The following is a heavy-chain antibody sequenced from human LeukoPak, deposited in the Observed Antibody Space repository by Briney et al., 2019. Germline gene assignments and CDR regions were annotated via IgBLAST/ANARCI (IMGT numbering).Heavy chain of an antibody. CDR3: ARGGYDFWSGYWRGGGNGLDV. CDR2: ISAYNGNT. J-gene: IGHJ6*02. D-gene: IGHD3-3*01. CDR1: GYTFTSYG. V-gene: IGHV1-18*01. Sequence: ASVKVSCKASGYTFTSYGISWVRQAPGQGLERMGWISAYNGNTNYAQKLQGRVTMTTDTSTSTAYMELRSLRSDDTAVYYCARGGYDFWSGYWRGGGNGLDVWGQGTTVTVSS.